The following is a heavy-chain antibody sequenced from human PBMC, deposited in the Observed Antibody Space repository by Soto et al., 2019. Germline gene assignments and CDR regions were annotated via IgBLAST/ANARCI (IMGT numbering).Heavy chain of an antibody. D-gene: IGHD2-15*01. CDR1: GFTFSDYY. Sequence: GGSLRLSCAASGFTFSDYYMSWIRQAPGKGLEWVSYISSSSSYTNYADSVKGRFTISRDNAKNSLYLQMNSLRAEDTAVYYCARAVHSAPWFDPLGQGTLVTVSS. J-gene: IGHJ5*02. CDR2: ISSSSSYT. CDR3: ARAVHSAPWFDP. V-gene: IGHV3-11*06.